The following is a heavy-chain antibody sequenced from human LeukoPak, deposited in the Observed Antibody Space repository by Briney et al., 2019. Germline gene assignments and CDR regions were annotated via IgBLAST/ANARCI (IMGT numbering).Heavy chain of an antibody. CDR2: INTNTGNP. D-gene: IGHD3-16*02. Sequence: ASVKVSCKASGYTFTGYYMHWVRQAPGQGLEWMGWINTNTGNPTYAQGFTGRFVFSLDTSVSTAYLQISSLKAEDTAVYYCARSLNARYYDYVWGSYRAYYFDYWGQGTLVTVSS. CDR3: ARSLNARYYDYVWGSYRAYYFDY. CDR1: GYTFTGYY. V-gene: IGHV7-4-1*02. J-gene: IGHJ4*02.